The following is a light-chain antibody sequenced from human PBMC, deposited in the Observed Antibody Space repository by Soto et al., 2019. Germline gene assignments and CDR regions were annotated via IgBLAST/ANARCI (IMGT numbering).Light chain of an antibody. CDR3: LQSYRPPFT. Sequence: DIQMTQSPSARSASVCYRVTITCRASQTFTTYLNWYQQKPGKAPKLLIYAASSLQRGVPSRFSGIGSGKECTLTSASLHPEDFATSYCLQSYRPPFTFGPGTQGDIK. J-gene: IGKJ3*01. V-gene: IGKV1-39*01. CDR1: QTFTTY. CDR2: AAS.